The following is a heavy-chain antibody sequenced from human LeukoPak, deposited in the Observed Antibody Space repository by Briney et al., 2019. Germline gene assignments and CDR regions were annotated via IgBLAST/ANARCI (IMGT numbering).Heavy chain of an antibody. Sequence: ASVKVSCKVSGYTLTELSMHWVRQAPGKGLEWMGGFDPEDGETIYAQTFEGRVTMTRDMSTSTVYMELSTLTSDDTAVYFCAKDPRNILTGDYDDFDIWGQGTMVIVSS. V-gene: IGHV1-24*01. D-gene: IGHD3-9*01. CDR3: AKDPRNILTGDYDDFDI. CDR1: GYTLTELS. J-gene: IGHJ3*02. CDR2: FDPEDGET.